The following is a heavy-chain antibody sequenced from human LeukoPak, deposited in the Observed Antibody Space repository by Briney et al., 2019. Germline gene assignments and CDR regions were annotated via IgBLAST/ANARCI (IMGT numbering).Heavy chain of an antibody. CDR1: GGSFSGYY. CDR3: AGENGDRVFDY. J-gene: IGHJ4*02. Sequence: SETLSLTCAVYGGSFSGYYWSWIRQPPGKGLEWIGEINHSGSTNYNPSLKSRVTISVDTSKNQFSLKLSSVTAADTAVYYCAGENGDRVFDYWGQGTLVTVSS. D-gene: IGHD4-17*01. CDR2: INHSGST. V-gene: IGHV4-34*01.